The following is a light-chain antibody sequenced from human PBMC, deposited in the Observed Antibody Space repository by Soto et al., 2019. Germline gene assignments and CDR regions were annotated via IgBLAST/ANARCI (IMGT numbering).Light chain of an antibody. CDR1: HSVSSTF. CDR3: QQYVMSLIT. V-gene: IGKV3-20*01. CDR2: DAD. Sequence: EIVLTQSPGTLSLSPGETATLTCSASHSVSSTFLAWYQQKPGQAPTLLIYDADTRATGIPDRFSGSGSGTDFTLTISRLEPEDFALYYCQQYVMSLITFGQVRRLEIK. J-gene: IGKJ5*01.